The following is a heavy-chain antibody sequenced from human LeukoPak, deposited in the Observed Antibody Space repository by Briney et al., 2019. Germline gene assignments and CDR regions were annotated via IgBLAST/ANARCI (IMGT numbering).Heavy chain of an antibody. D-gene: IGHD3-3*01. J-gene: IGHJ5*02. CDR2: ISRTSSYI. V-gene: IGHV3-21*01. CDR3: ARHFGAPNFWSESMFDP. CDR1: GFIFSSYS. Sequence: GGSLRLSCAASGFIFSSYSMNWVRQAPGKGLEWVSSISRTSSYIYYADSVKGRFTIPRDNAKNSLYLQMNSLRAEDTAVYYCARHFGAPNFWSESMFDPWGQGTLVTVSS.